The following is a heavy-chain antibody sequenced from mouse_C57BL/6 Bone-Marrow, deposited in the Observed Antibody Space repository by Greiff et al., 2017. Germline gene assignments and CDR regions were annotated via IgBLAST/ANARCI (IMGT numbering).Heavy chain of an antibody. CDR2: IDPENGDT. Sequence: VQLQQSGAELVRPGASVKLSCTASGFNIKDVYMHWVKQRPEQGLEWIGWIDPENGDTEYASKFQGKATITADTSSNTAYLQLSSLTSEDTAVYYCTTIPNLFFAYWGQGTLVTVSA. V-gene: IGHV14-4*01. J-gene: IGHJ3*01. D-gene: IGHD1-1*01. CDR1: GFNIKDVY. CDR3: TTIPNLFFAY.